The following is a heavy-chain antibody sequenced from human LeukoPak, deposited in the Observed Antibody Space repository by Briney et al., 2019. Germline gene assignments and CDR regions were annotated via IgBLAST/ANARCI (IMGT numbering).Heavy chain of an antibody. CDR1: GFTFSSYA. J-gene: IGHJ4*02. CDR3: AKVAGRKTSSGWDFFDY. V-gene: IGHV3-23*01. D-gene: IGHD6-19*01. Sequence: GGSLRLSCAASGFTFSSYAMGWIRQAPGKGLEWVSAISGSGGSTYYADSVKGRFTISRDNSKNTLYLQMNSLRAEDTAVYYCAKVAGRKTSSGWDFFDYWGQRTLVTVSS. CDR2: ISGSGGST.